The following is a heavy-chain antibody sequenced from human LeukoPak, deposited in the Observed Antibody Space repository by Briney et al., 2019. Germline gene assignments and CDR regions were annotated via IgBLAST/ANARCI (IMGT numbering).Heavy chain of an antibody. CDR3: ARDKGFWSAHYGMDV. V-gene: IGHV3-48*01. J-gene: IGHJ6*02. D-gene: IGHD3-3*01. Sequence: GGSLRLSCAASGFTFSSYSMNWVRQAPGKGLEWVSYISSSSSTICYADSVKGRFTISRDNAKNSLYLQMNSLRAEDTAVYYCARDKGFWSAHYGMDVWGQGTTVTVSS. CDR1: GFTFSSYS. CDR2: ISSSSSTI.